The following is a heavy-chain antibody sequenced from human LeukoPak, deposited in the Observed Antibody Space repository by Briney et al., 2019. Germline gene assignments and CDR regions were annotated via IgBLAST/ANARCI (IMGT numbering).Heavy chain of an antibody. CDR3: ASVGSSWYKDLDY. J-gene: IGHJ4*02. D-gene: IGHD6-13*01. Sequence: ASVKVSCKASGYTFTSYDINWVRQATGQGLEWMGWMNPNSGNTGYAQKFQGRVTMTRNTSISTAYMELSSLRSEDTAVYYCASVGSSWYKDLDYWGQGTLVTVSS. V-gene: IGHV1-8*01. CDR2: MNPNSGNT. CDR1: GYTFTSYD.